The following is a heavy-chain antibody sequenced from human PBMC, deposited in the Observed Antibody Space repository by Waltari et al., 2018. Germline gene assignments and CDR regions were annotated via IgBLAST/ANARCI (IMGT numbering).Heavy chain of an antibody. CDR1: GFTFSTYC. Sequence: EVQLVESGGGLVQPGGSLRLSCAASGFTFSTYCIISVRQAPGKGLEWVVNIKQDGSEKDYVDYGKGRFTISRDNAKNSLYLQMNSLRAEDTAVYYCARVTAAAWFDPWGQGTLVTVSS. CDR3: ARVTAAAWFDP. V-gene: IGHV3-7*04. D-gene: IGHD6-13*01. CDR2: IKQDGSEK. J-gene: IGHJ5*02.